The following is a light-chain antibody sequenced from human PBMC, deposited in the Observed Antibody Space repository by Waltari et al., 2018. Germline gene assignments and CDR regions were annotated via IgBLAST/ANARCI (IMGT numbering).Light chain of an antibody. Sequence: DIVMTQYPSSMSASVGDRITMTCRASEDIGTYLAWYQQKPGEAPQLLISAASILQSGVPSRFSGSGSGTDFTLTISSLLPEDFATYFCQQADSFPLTFGGGTKVEVK. CDR3: QQADSFPLT. J-gene: IGKJ4*01. CDR1: EDIGTY. V-gene: IGKV1-12*01. CDR2: AAS.